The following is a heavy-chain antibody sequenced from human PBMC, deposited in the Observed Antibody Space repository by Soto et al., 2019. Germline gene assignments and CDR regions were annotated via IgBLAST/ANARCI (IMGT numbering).Heavy chain of an antibody. Sequence: QLQLQESDPGLVKPSETLSLTCTVSGGSISSSSYYWGWIRQPPGKGLEWIGSIYYSGSTYYNPSLKSRVTISVDTSKNQFSLKLSSVTAADTAVYYCAVLSGYSYGYVGPYYFYYWGQGTLVTVSS. CDR1: GGSISSSSYY. CDR2: IYYSGST. D-gene: IGHD5-18*01. J-gene: IGHJ4*02. CDR3: AVLSGYSYGYVGPYYFYY. V-gene: IGHV4-39*01.